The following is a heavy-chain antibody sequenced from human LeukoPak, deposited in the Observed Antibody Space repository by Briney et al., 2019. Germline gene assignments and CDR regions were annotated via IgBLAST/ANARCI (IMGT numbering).Heavy chain of an antibody. CDR2: IYSGGRT. CDR1: GFTVSNNY. D-gene: IGHD2-2*01. V-gene: IGHV3-53*05. Sequence: GGSLRLSCAASGFTVSNNYMTWVRQAPGKGLEWVSVIYSGGRTYYADSVRGRFTISRDNSKNTLYLQMSSLRAEDTAVYYCARRYCSSTSCLFDYWGQGTLVTVSS. CDR3: ARRYCSSTSCLFDY. J-gene: IGHJ4*02.